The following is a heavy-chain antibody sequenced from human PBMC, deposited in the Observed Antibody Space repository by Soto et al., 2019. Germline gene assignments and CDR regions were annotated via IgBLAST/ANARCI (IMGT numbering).Heavy chain of an antibody. V-gene: IGHV3-30-3*01. CDR3: ARPDYGSGSYPDY. Sequence: QVQLVESGGGVVQPGRSLRLSCAASGFTFSRYAMHWVRQAPGKGLEWVAVISYDGGNKYYADSVKGRFTISRDNSKNPLFLQINSLRADDTAVYYCARPDYGSGSYPDYWGQGTLVTVSS. CDR1: GFTFSRYA. CDR2: ISYDGGNK. J-gene: IGHJ4*02. D-gene: IGHD3-10*01.